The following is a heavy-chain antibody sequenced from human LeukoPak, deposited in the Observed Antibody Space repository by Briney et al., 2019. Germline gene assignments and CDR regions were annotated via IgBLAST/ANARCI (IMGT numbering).Heavy chain of an antibody. CDR3: VSLGGTYDY. J-gene: IGHJ4*02. CDR2: IYKSGST. D-gene: IGHD1-26*01. CDR1: GGSISDYY. V-gene: IGHV4-59*08. Sequence: SETLSLTCTVSGGSISDYYWSWIRQPPGKGLEWIGYIYKSGSTNYSTKYSPSLQRRVVMSVDTSKSQVSLNLLSVTAADTAVYFCVSLGGTYDYWGQGILVIVSP.